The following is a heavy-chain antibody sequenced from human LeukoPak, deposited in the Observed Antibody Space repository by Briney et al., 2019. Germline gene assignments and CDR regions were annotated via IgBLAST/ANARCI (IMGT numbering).Heavy chain of an antibody. J-gene: IGHJ5*02. V-gene: IGHV3-66*01. D-gene: IGHD3-22*01. CDR2: ISGVGST. CDR1: GFAVGSNY. Sequence: GGSLRLSCAASGFAVGSNYMSWVRQAPGKGLEWVSSISGVGSTSYADSVKGRFTISRDNSRSTLYLLMDSLRAEDTAVYYCARSGYYYDSSGSSSWGQGTLVTVSS. CDR3: ARSGYYYDSSGSSS.